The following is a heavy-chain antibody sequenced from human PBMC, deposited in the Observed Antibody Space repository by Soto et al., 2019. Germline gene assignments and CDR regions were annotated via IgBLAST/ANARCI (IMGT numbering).Heavy chain of an antibody. CDR1: GFTFSSYS. V-gene: IGHV3-21*01. Sequence: GSLRLSCAASGFTFSSYSMNWARQAPGKGLEWVSSISSSSSYIYYADSVKGRFTISRDNAKNSLYLQMNSLRAEDTAVYYCAREHRAQYYYYGMDVWGQGTTVTVSS. CDR2: ISSSSSYI. J-gene: IGHJ6*02. CDR3: AREHRAQYYYYGMDV.